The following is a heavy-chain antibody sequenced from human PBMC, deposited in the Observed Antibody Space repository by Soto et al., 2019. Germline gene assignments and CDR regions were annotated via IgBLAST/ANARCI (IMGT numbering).Heavy chain of an antibody. V-gene: IGHV3-13*01. D-gene: IGHD5-12*01. CDR1: GFTFSSYD. J-gene: IGHJ4*02. Sequence: EVQLVESGGGLVQPGGSLRLSCAASGFTFSSYDMHWVRQATGKGLEWVSAIGTAGDTYYPGSVKGRFTISRENAKNSLYLQMNSLRAEDTAVYYRARVERGGYGLFDYWGQGTLVTVSS. CDR3: ARVERGGYGLFDY. CDR2: IGTAGDT.